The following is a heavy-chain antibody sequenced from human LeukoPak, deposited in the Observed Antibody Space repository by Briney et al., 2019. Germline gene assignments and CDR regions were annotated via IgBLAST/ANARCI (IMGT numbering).Heavy chain of an antibody. CDR1: GGSISSSSYY. CDR2: IYYSGST. V-gene: IGHV4-61*05. J-gene: IGHJ4*02. D-gene: IGHD3-10*01. CDR3: ARSPRPMVRGVIYYFDY. Sequence: PSETLSLTCTVSGGSISSSSYYWGWIRQPPGKGLEWIGYIYYSGSTNYNPSLKSRVTISVDTSKNQFSLKLSSVTAADTAVYYCARSPRPMVRGVIYYFDYWGQGTLVTVSS.